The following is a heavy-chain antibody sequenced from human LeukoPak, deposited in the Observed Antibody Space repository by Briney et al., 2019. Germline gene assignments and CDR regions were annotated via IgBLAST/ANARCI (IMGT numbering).Heavy chain of an antibody. V-gene: IGHV3-23*01. D-gene: IGHD2-2*01. CDR2: ISGSGGST. CDR3: APLHCSSTSCPSFDY. Sequence: GGALRLSCAASGFTFSSYAMSWVRQAPGKGLEWVSAISGSGGSTYYADSVKGRFTISRDNSKNTLYLQMNSLRAEDTAVYYCAPLHCSSTSCPSFDYWGQGKLVTVSS. CDR1: GFTFSSYA. J-gene: IGHJ4*02.